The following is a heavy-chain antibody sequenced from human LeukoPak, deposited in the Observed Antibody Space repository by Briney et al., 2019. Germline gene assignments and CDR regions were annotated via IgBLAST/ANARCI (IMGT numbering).Heavy chain of an antibody. CDR1: GFTFSSYA. V-gene: IGHV3-23*01. CDR2: ISGSGGST. Sequence: GGSLRLSCAASGFTFSSYAMSWVRQAPGKGLEWVSAISGSGGSTYYADSVRGRFTISRDNAKNSLYLQMNSLRAEDTAVYYCARVDRRGDYYYYGMDVWGQGTTVTVSS. CDR3: ARVDRRGDYYYYGMDV. J-gene: IGHJ6*02.